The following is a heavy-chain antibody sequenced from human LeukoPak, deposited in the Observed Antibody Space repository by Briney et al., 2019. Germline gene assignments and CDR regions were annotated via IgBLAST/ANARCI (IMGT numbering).Heavy chain of an antibody. Sequence: GGSLRLSCAASGFTFSSFAMHWVRQAPGKGLEYVSAISSDGGSTYYGNSVKGRFTIFRDNSKNTLYLLMGSLRAEDMAVYYWARMNGAEHSYDYWGQGTLVTVSS. J-gene: IGHJ4*02. CDR3: ARMNGAEHSYDY. CDR2: ISSDGGST. CDR1: GFTFSSFA. V-gene: IGHV3-64*01. D-gene: IGHD5-18*01.